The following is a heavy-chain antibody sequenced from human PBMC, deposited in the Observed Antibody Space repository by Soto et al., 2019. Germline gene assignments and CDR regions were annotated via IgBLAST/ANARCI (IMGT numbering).Heavy chain of an antibody. CDR1: GFTFRSYV. CDR2: TSYDGSNN. CDR3: ARWGKTGGLDV. Sequence: QVQLVESGGGVVQPGTSLRLSCVGSGFTFRSYVIHWVRQAPGKGLEWVALTSYDGSNNFYGDSVKGRFTISRDNSRNTVELQMDSLRLEDTALYDCARWGKTGGLDVWGQGTLVSVSS. V-gene: IGHV3-33*05. D-gene: IGHD3-16*01. J-gene: IGHJ4*02.